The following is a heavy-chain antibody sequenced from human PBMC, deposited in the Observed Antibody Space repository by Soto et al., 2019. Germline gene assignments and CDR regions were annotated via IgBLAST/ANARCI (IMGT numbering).Heavy chain of an antibody. CDR1: GFRFSSYA. CDR2: ISYDGSNK. D-gene: IGHD6-19*01. V-gene: IGHV3-30-3*01. J-gene: IGHJ4*02. Sequence: QVQLVESGGGVVQPGRSLRLSCAASGFRFSSYAMHWVRQGPGKGLEWVAVISYDGSNKYYADLVQGRFTISRDNSKNTLYLLMNSLRVEDKAVYYCARPHISGWYGDLDSWGQGTLVTVSS. CDR3: ARPHISGWYGDLDS.